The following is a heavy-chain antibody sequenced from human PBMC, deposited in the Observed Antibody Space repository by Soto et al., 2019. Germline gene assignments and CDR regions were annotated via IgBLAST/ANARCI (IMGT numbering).Heavy chain of an antibody. Sequence: GSLRLSCAASGFTFSSYGMHWVRQAPGKGLEWVAVISYDGSNKYYADSVKGRFTISRDNSKNTLYLQMNSLRAEDTAVYCCANVRAAAGTVSLDYWGQGTLVTVSS. CDR3: ANVRAAAGTVSLDY. J-gene: IGHJ4*02. V-gene: IGHV3-30*18. CDR2: ISYDGSNK. D-gene: IGHD6-13*01. CDR1: GFTFSSYG.